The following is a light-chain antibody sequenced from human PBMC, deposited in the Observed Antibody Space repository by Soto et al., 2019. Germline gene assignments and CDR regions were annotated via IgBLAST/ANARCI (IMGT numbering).Light chain of an antibody. CDR3: SSYTGSRSSIF. J-gene: IGLJ2*01. CDR2: EVT. V-gene: IGLV2-14*01. CDR1: SSDIGGYNY. Sequence: QSALTQPASVSGSPGQSLTISCTGTSSDIGGYNYVSWYQQHPGEAPKLIIFEVTNRPSGVSNRFSGSKSGNTASLTISGLQAEDEADYYCSSYTGSRSSIFFGGGTKLTVL.